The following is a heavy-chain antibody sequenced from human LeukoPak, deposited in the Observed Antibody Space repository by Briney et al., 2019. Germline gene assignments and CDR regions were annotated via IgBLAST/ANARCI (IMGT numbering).Heavy chain of an antibody. Sequence: PSETLSLTCAVYGGSFSGYYWSWIRQPPGKGLEWIGEINHSRSTNYNPSLKSRVTISVDTSKNQFSLKLSSVTAADTAVYYCARGGRYYYGSGSSPGFDYWGQGTLVTVSS. D-gene: IGHD3-10*01. CDR1: GGSFSGYY. J-gene: IGHJ4*02. CDR3: ARGGRYYYGSGSSPGFDY. CDR2: INHSRST. V-gene: IGHV4-34*01.